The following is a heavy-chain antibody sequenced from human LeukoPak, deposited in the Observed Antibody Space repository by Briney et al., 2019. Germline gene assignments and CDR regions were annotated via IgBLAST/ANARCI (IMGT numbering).Heavy chain of an antibody. V-gene: IGHV1-8*03. J-gene: IGHJ4*02. CDR2: MNPNTGNA. CDR1: GYTLTNFD. CDR3: ARVGYSNSYDY. Sequence: ASMKVSCKASGYTLTNFDINWVRQATGQGLEWMGWMNPNTGNAGYAQDFQDRVTITWDASISTAYMDLSSLRSEDTAVYYCARVGYSNSYDYWGQGTLVTVSS. D-gene: IGHD4-11*01.